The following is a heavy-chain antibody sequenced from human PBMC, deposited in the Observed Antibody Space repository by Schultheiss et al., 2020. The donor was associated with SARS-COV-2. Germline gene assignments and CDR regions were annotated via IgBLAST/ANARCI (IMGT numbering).Heavy chain of an antibody. CDR2: TYAEKDDT. V-gene: IGHV1-3*01. D-gene: IGHD1-26*01. Sequence: ASVKVSCKAPADSFNNRAVHWVRQAPGQGLEWMGRTYAEKDDTKYSQKFQGRVTIIPDTSANTVYMELTSLKSDDTAVYYCGRWTHLEGVDSWGQGTLVTVSS. CDR1: ADSFNNRA. J-gene: IGHJ5*01. CDR3: GRWTHLEGVDS.